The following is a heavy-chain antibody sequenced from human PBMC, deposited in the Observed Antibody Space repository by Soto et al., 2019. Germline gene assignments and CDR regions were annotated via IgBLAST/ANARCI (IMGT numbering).Heavy chain of an antibody. J-gene: IGHJ4*02. CDR2: IYYSGST. CDR3: ARVRGSYHYFDY. CDR1: GGSISSYY. D-gene: IGHD1-26*01. Sequence: QVQLQESGPGLVKPSETLSLTCTVSGGSISSYYWSWIRQPPGKGLEWIGYIYYSGSTNYNPSLKGQXHTXLXMSKNQFSLKLSSVTAADTAVYYCARVRGSYHYFDYWGQGTLVTVSS. V-gene: IGHV4-59*01.